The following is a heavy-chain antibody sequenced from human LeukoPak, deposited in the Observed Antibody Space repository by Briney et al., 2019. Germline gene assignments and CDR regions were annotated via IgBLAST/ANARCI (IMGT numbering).Heavy chain of an antibody. D-gene: IGHD2-15*01. V-gene: IGHV4-39*07. Sequence: KSSETLSLTCTVSGGSISSSSYYWGWIRQPPGKGLEWIGSIYHSGSTYYNPSLKSRVTILVDTSKNQFSLKLSSVTAADTAVYYCARGDDKGYCSGGSCYDNWFDPWGQGTLVTVSS. CDR3: ARGDDKGYCSGGSCYDNWFDP. CDR1: GGSISSSSYY. J-gene: IGHJ5*02. CDR2: IYHSGST.